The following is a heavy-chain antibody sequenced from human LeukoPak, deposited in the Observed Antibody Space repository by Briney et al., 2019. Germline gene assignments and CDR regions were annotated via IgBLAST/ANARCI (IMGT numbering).Heavy chain of an antibody. J-gene: IGHJ6*04. CDR2: IIPIFGTA. D-gene: IGHD3-10*01. CDR3: ARDEEDGSGTYKEPGYYYYYGMDV. V-gene: IGHV1-69*13. CDR1: GGTFSSYA. Sequence: SVKVSCKASGGTFSSYAISWVRQAPGQGLEWMGGIIPIFGTANYAQKFQGRVTLTADESTSTAYMELSSLRSEDTAVYYCARDEEDGSGTYKEPGYYYYYGMDVWGKGTTVTVSS.